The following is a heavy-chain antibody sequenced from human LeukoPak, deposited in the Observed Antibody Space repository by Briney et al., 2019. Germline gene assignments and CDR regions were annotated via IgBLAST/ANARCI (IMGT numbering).Heavy chain of an antibody. J-gene: IGHJ4*02. CDR1: GFTVSSNY. V-gene: IGHV3-53*01. Sequence: GGSLRLSCAASGFTVSSNYMSWVRQAPGKGLEWVSVIYSGGSTYYADSVKGRFTISRDNSKNTLYLQMNSLRAEDTAVYYCVRASYDILTGICWGQGTLVTVSS. CDR2: IYSGGST. D-gene: IGHD3-9*01. CDR3: VRASYDILTGIC.